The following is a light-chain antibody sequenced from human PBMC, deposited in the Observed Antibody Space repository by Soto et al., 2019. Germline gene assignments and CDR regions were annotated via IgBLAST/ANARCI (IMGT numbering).Light chain of an antibody. J-gene: IGLJ2*01. CDR2: LEGSGNY. V-gene: IGLV4-60*02. CDR1: SGHSSYI. Sequence: QSVLTQSSSASASLGSSVKLTCTLSSGHSSYIIAWHQQQPGKAPRSLMKLEGSGNYNKGSGVPDRFSGSSSGADRYLTISNLHFEDEADYYCETWDSNTLIFGGGTKLTVL. CDR3: ETWDSNTLI.